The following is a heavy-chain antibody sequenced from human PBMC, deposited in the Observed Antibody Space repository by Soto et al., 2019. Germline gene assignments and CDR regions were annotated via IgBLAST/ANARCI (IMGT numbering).Heavy chain of an antibody. J-gene: IGHJ6*03. D-gene: IGHD3-3*01. Sequence: SGTLSLTCAVYGGSFSGYYWSWIRQPPGRGLEWIGEINHSGSTNYNPSLKSRVTMSVDTSKNQFSLKLSSVTAADTAVYFCARAVGGYDFWSASYYYYYYMDVWGKGPTVTVSS. V-gene: IGHV4-34*01. CDR1: GGSFSGYY. CDR3: ARAVGGYDFWSASYYYYYYMDV. CDR2: INHSGST.